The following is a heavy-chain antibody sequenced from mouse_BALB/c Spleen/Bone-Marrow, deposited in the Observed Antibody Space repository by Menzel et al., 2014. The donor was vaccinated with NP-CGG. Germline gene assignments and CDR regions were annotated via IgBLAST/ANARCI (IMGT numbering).Heavy chain of an antibody. J-gene: IGHJ3*01. CDR1: GYTFTSYY. CDR3: TRGDDYDEEFAY. D-gene: IGHD2-4*01. V-gene: IGHV1S81*02. CDR2: INPSNGGT. Sequence: QVHVKQSGAELVKPGASVKLSCKASGYTFTSYYMYWVKQRPGQGLEWIGGINPSNGGTNFNEKFKSKATLTVDKSSSTAYMQLSRLTSEDSAVYYCTRGDDYDEEFAYWGQGTLVTVSA.